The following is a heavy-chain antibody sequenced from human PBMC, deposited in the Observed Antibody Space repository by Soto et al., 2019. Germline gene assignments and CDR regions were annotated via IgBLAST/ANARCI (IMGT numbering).Heavy chain of an antibody. CDR2: ISSSSSTI. CDR3: ARDRGYSGYDSPRFYYGMDV. CDR1: GFSLSSYS. V-gene: IGHV3-48*01. Sequence: PGGSLGLSCAASGFSLSSYSMNWVRQAPGKGLEWVSYISSSSSTIYYADSVKGRFTISRDNSKNTLYLQMNSLRAEDTAVYSCARDRGYSGYDSPRFYYGMDVWGQGTTVTVSS. J-gene: IGHJ6*02. D-gene: IGHD5-12*01.